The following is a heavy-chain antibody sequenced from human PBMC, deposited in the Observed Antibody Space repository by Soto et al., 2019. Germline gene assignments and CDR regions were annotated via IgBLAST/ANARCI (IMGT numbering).Heavy chain of an antibody. V-gene: IGHV4-59*01. CDR3: ARGTIFGVIGVLNWFDP. Sequence: SETLSLTCTVPGGSISSYYWSWIRQPPGKGLEWIGYIYYSGSTNYNPSLKSRVTISVDTSKNQFSLKLSSVTAADTAVYYCARGTIFGVIGVLNWFDPWGQGTLVTVSS. CDR1: GGSISSYY. D-gene: IGHD3-3*01. CDR2: IYYSGST. J-gene: IGHJ5*02.